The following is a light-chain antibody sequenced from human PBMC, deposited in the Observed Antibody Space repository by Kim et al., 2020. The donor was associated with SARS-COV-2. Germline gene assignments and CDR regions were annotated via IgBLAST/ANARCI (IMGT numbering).Light chain of an antibody. J-gene: IGLJ2*01. Sequence: VSPGQPARLTCSGDKLGDKYAFWYQQKPGQSPVLVMFQHDKRPSGISQRFSGSNSGNTAILTISGTRTIDEADYYCQAWDSSAAVFGGGTQLTVL. V-gene: IGLV3-1*01. CDR2: QHD. CDR3: QAWDSSAAV. CDR1: KLGDKY.